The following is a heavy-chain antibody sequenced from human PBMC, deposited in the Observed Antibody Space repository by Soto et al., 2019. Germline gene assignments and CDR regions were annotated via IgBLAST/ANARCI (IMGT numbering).Heavy chain of an antibody. Sequence: GGSLRLSCAASEFNVSTNYMTWVRQAPGMGLEWISVIYNDGSAYYADSVKGRFTISRDISKNTVYPQXNSLRAEDTAVYYCARCRRNGADAFDVWGQGTMVTVS. V-gene: IGHV3-53*01. J-gene: IGHJ3*01. CDR1: EFNVSTNY. CDR3: ARCRRNGADAFDV. CDR2: IYNDGSA. D-gene: IGHD1-26*01.